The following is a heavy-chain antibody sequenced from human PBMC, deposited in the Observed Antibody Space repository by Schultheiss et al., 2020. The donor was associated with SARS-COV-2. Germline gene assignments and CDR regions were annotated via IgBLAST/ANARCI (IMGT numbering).Heavy chain of an antibody. Sequence: GGSLRLSCAASGFTFDDYAMHWVRQAPGKGLEWVSLISWDGGSTYYADSVKGRFTISRDNAKNSLYLQMNSLRAEDTAVYYCARERSGYDPVTDYWGQGTLVTVSS. V-gene: IGHV3-43D*03. CDR1: GFTFDDYA. D-gene: IGHD5-12*01. CDR2: ISWDGGST. J-gene: IGHJ4*02. CDR3: ARERSGYDPVTDY.